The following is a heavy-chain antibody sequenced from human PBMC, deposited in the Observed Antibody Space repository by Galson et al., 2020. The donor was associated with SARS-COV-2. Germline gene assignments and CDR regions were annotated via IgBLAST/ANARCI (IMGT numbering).Heavy chain of an antibody. CDR2: ISYDGSNK. CDR1: GFTFSSYA. D-gene: IGHD3-22*01. Sequence: GGSLSLTCAASGFTFSSYAMHWVRQAPGKGIEWVAVISYDGSNKYYADSVKGRFTISRDNSKNTLYLQMNSLRAEDTAVYYCARGSYDSSGYYELAFDIWGQGTMVTVSS. V-gene: IGHV3-30*01. CDR3: ARGSYDSSGYYELAFDI. J-gene: IGHJ3*02.